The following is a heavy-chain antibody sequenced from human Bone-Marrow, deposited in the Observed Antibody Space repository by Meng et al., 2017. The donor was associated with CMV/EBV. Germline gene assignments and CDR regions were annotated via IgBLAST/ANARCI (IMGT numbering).Heavy chain of an antibody. J-gene: IGHJ6*02. V-gene: IGHV4-4*02. Sequence: SETLSLTCAVSGGSISSSNWWSWVRQPPGKGLEWIGEIYHSGSTNYNPSLKSRVTISVDKSKNQFSLKLSSVTAADTAVYYCARDRLTPATSDYSNYHYYYYGMDVWGQGTTVTVSS. D-gene: IGHD4-11*01. CDR1: GGSISSSNW. CDR2: IYHSGST. CDR3: ARDRLTPATSDYSNYHYYYYGMDV.